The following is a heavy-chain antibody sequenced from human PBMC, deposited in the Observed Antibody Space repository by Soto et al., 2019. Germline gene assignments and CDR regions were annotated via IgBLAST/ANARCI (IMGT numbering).Heavy chain of an antibody. CDR3: ARDLNYDILTGYYFGFDY. V-gene: IGHV3-30-3*01. J-gene: IGHJ4*02. D-gene: IGHD3-9*01. Sequence: GGSLRLSCAASGFTFSSYAMHWVRQAPGKGLEWVAVISYDGSNKYYADSVKGRFTISRDNSKNTLYLQMNSLRAEDTAVYYCARDLNYDILTGYYFGFDYWGQGTLVTVSS. CDR1: GFTFSSYA. CDR2: ISYDGSNK.